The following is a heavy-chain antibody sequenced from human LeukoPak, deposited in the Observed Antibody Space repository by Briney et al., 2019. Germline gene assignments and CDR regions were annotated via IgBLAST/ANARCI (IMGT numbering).Heavy chain of an antibody. CDR3: ARGPPTSSWYFDY. V-gene: IGHV4-4*07. CDR2: IHNSGNS. Sequence: SETLSLTCTVSGGSISSYYWSWIRQPAGKGLEWIGRIHNSGNSNYNPSLKSRVTMSVDTSKKQFSLKLSSVTAADTAVYYCARGPPTSSWYFDYWGQGTLVTVSS. J-gene: IGHJ4*02. D-gene: IGHD6-13*01. CDR1: GGSISSYY.